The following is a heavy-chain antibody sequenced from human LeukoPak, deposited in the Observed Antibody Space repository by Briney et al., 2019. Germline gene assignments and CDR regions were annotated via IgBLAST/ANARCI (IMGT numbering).Heavy chain of an antibody. V-gene: IGHV1-18*01. J-gene: IGHJ4*02. CDR3: ARDVNYAFDY. CDR1: GYSFTRNG. D-gene: IGHD3-16*01. CDR2: ISTNSGNT. Sequence: ASVKVSCKPSGYSFTRNGISWVRLAPGQGLEWMGWISTNSGNTKYAQKFQDRVTLATDTSTSTAYMELRSLRSDDTAVYYCARDVNYAFDYWGQGTLVTVSS.